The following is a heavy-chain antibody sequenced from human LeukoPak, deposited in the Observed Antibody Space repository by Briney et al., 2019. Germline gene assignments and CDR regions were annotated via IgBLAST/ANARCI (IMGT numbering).Heavy chain of an antibody. D-gene: IGHD2-15*01. Sequence: SETLSLTCTVSGGSIGSYYWSWIRQPPGKGLEWIGYIYYSGSTNYNPSLKSRVTISVDTSKNQFSLKLSSVTAADTAVYYCARVSPGYCSGGSCPFAYWGQGTLVTVSS. CDR2: IYYSGST. CDR3: ARVSPGYCSGGSCPFAY. CDR1: GGSIGSYY. J-gene: IGHJ4*02. V-gene: IGHV4-59*01.